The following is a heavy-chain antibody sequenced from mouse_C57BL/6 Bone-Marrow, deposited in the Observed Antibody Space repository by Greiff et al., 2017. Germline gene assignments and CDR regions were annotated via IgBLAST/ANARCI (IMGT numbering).Heavy chain of an antibody. CDR3: ARWDYYGSDY. Sequence: QVQLQQPGAELVKPGASVKLSCKASGYTFTSYWMHWVKQRPGRGLEWIGRIGPNSGGTKYNEKFKSKATLTVDKPSSTAYMQLSSLTSEDSAVYYCARWDYYGSDYWGQGTTLTVSS. J-gene: IGHJ2*01. CDR2: IGPNSGGT. CDR1: GYTFTSYW. D-gene: IGHD1-1*01. V-gene: IGHV1-72*01.